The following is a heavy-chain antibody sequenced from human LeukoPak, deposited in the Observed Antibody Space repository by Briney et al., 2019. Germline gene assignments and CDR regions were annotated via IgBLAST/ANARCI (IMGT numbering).Heavy chain of an antibody. V-gene: IGHV4-59*01. Sequence: SETLSLTCTVSGGSISSYYWSWLRQPPGKGLEWIGYIYYGGSTNYNPSLKSRVTISVDTSKNQFSLKLSSVTAADTAVYYCARTGGYYDSSGPNDYWGQGTLVTVSS. CDR3: ARTGGYYDSSGPNDY. CDR2: IYYGGST. CDR1: GGSISSYY. D-gene: IGHD3-22*01. J-gene: IGHJ4*02.